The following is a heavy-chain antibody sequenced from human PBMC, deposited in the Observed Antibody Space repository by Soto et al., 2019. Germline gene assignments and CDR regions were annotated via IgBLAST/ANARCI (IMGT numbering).Heavy chain of an antibody. CDR2: IIPILGTA. J-gene: IGHJ6*02. CDR3: ARDGIAAAARPPHYYYGMDV. Sequence: GASVKVSCKASGGTFSSYAISWVRQAPGQGLEWMGGIIPILGTANYAQKFQGRVTITADESTSTAYMELSSLRSEDTAVYYCARDGIAAAARPPHYYYGMDVWGQGTTVTVSS. V-gene: IGHV1-69*13. D-gene: IGHD6-13*01. CDR1: GGTFSSYA.